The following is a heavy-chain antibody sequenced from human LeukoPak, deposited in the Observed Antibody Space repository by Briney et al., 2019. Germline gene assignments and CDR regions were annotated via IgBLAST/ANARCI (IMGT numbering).Heavy chain of an antibody. CDR1: GFTFSSYA. V-gene: IGHV3-20*04. CDR2: ITWNSGTI. J-gene: IGHJ4*02. Sequence: PGGSLRLSCVGSGFTFSSYAMSWVRQAPGKGLEWVSSITWNSGTIGYADSVKGRFTISRDNAKNSLYLQMNSLSTEDTALYYCAREDYDVSGYRSDWGQGTLVTVSS. CDR3: AREDYDVSGYRSD. D-gene: IGHD3-22*01.